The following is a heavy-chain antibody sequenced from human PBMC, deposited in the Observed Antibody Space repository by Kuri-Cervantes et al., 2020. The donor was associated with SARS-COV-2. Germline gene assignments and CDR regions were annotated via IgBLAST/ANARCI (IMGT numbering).Heavy chain of an antibody. CDR1: GGSFSGYY. CDR3: ARPGGFLDV. V-gene: IGHV4-34*01. CDR2: INHSGST. D-gene: IGHD4-23*01. Sequence: SQTLSLTCAVYGGSFSGYYWSWIRQPPGKGLEWIGEINHSGSTNYNPSLKSRVTISVDTSKNQFSLKLSSATAADTAVYYCARPGGFLDVWGKGTTVTVSS. J-gene: IGHJ6*04.